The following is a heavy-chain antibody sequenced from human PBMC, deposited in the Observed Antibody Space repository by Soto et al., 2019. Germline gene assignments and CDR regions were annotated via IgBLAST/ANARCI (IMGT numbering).Heavy chain of an antibody. CDR2: ISAYNGNT. D-gene: IGHD6-13*01. CDR3: ARDPLGSSWQNDAFDI. Sequence: ASVKVSCKASGYTFTSYGISWVRQAPGQGLEWMGWISAYNGNTNYAQKLQGRVTMTTATSTSTAYMELRSMRSDDTAVYYCARDPLGSSWQNDAFDIWGQGTMVTVSS. CDR1: GYTFTSYG. J-gene: IGHJ3*02. V-gene: IGHV1-18*01.